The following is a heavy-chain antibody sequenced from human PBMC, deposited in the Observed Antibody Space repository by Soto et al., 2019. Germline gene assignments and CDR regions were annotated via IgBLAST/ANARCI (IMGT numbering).Heavy chain of an antibody. CDR2: ISGSGGST. Sequence: PVGSLRLSCASSVFTFSSYAMSCVRQAPGKGLEWVSAISGSGGSTYYADSVKGRFTISRDNSKNTLYLQMNSLRAEDTAVYYCAKPSWNYDAFDIWGQGTMVTVS. V-gene: IGHV3-23*01. D-gene: IGHD1-7*01. J-gene: IGHJ3*02. CDR1: VFTFSSYA. CDR3: AKPSWNYDAFDI.